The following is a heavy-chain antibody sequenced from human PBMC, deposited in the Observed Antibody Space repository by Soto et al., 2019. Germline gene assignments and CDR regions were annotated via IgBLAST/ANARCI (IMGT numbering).Heavy chain of an antibody. D-gene: IGHD2-2*01. Sequence: PSETLSLTCAVYGGSFSGYYWSWIRQPPGKGLEWIGEINHSGSTNYNPSLKSRVTISVDTSKNQFSLKLSSVTAADTAVYYCARGLVGGDCSSTSCQFRLWNYVFNWFDPWGQGTLVTVSS. CDR3: ARGLVGGDCSSTSCQFRLWNYVFNWFDP. CDR1: GGSFSGYY. V-gene: IGHV4-34*01. J-gene: IGHJ5*02. CDR2: INHSGST.